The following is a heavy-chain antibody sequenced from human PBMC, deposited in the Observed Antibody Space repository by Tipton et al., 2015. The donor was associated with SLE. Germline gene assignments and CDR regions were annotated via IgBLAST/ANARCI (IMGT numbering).Heavy chain of an antibody. D-gene: IGHD3-22*01. V-gene: IGHV3-30*04. Sequence: SLRLSCAASGFTFSSYAMHWVRQAPGKGLEWVAVISYDGSNKYYADSVKGRFTISRDNSKNTLYLQMNSLRAEDTAVYYCARDTTMIVVANYYFDYWGQGTLVTVSS. CDR1: GFTFSSYA. CDR3: ARDTTMIVVANYYFDY. J-gene: IGHJ4*02. CDR2: ISYDGSNK.